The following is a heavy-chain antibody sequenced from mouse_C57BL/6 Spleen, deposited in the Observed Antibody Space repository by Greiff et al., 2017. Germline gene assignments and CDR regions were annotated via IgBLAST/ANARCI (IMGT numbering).Heavy chain of an antibody. D-gene: IGHD1-1*01. Sequence: EVQLVESGGGLVQPKGSLKLSCAASGFSFNTYAMNWVRQAPGKGLEWVARIRSKSNNYATYYADSVKDRFTISRDDSESMLYLQMNNLKTEDTTMDYCVRQYYGSSYNWYFDVWGTGTTVTVSS. CDR1: GFSFNTYA. J-gene: IGHJ1*03. V-gene: IGHV10-1*01. CDR3: VRQYYGSSYNWYFDV. CDR2: IRSKSNNYAT.